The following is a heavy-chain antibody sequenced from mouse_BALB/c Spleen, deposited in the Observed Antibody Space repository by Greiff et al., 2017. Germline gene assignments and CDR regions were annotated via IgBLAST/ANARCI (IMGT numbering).Heavy chain of an antibody. CDR2: IWAGGST. V-gene: IGHV2-9*02. CDR1: GFSLTSYG. Sequence: VMLVESGPGLVAPSQSLSITCTVSGFSLTSYGVHWVRQPPGKGLEWLGVIWAGGSTNYNSALMSRLSISKDNSKSQVFLKMNSLQTDDTAMYYCASYDEDYYAMDYWGQGTSVTVSS. J-gene: IGHJ4*01. CDR3: ASYDEDYYAMDY. D-gene: IGHD2-12*01.